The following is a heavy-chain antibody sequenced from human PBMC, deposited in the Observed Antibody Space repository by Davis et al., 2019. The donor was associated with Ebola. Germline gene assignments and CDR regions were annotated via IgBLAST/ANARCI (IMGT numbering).Heavy chain of an antibody. D-gene: IGHD4-17*01. J-gene: IGHJ6*02. CDR1: GYSFTSYW. Sequence: GESLKISCKVSGYSFTSYWISWVRQMPGKGLEWMGRIDPSDSYTNYSPAFQGHVTISVDTSISTAYLQWSSLEASDTAMYYCARHPGDSLSYYYGMDVWGQGTTATVSS. CDR3: ARHPGDSLSYYYGMDV. V-gene: IGHV5-10-1*01. CDR2: IDPSDSYT.